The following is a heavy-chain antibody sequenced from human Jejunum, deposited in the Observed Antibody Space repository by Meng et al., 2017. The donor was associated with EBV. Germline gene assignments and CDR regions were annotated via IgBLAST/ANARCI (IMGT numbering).Heavy chain of an antibody. J-gene: IGHJ4*02. CDR2: IFHAGNT. V-gene: IGHV4-4*02. D-gene: IGHD3-16*01. Sequence: QGQLQESGRGLVKPSGNLSLTCGLSGDYIISTDTGWSWVRQPPGKGLEWIGEIFHAGNTNYNPSLKSQVTMSVDTSKNQFSLNLSSVTAADSAVYYCARGSHYTWDVWGQGTLVTVSS. CDR3: ARGSHYTWDV. CDR1: GDYIISTDTG.